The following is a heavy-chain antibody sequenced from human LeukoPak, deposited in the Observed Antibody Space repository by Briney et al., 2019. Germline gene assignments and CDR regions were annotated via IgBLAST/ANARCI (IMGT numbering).Heavy chain of an antibody. J-gene: IGHJ4*02. V-gene: IGHV4-34*01. CDR1: GGSFSGYY. CDR3: ARRGYGDIDY. CDR2: INHSGST. D-gene: IGHD4-17*01. Sequence: SETLSLTCAVYGGSFSGYYWSWIRQPPGKGLEWIGEINHSGSTNYNPSLKSRVTISVDTSKNQFSLKLSSVTAADTAVYYCARRGYGDIDYWGQGTLVTVSS.